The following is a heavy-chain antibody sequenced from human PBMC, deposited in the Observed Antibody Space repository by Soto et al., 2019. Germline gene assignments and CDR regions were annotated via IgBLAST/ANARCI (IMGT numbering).Heavy chain of an antibody. CDR2: INSDGSST. J-gene: IGHJ4*02. D-gene: IGHD2-15*01. Sequence: GGSLRRSCAASGFTFSTYWMHCVRQAPGKRLVWVSRINSDGSSTNYADSVKGRFTIFRDNAKNTLFLQMSSLSAEDTALYYCARGDCSGGSCWDPSFDYWGQGTLVTVSS. CDR3: ARGDCSGGSCWDPSFDY. V-gene: IGHV3-74*01. CDR1: GFTFSTYW.